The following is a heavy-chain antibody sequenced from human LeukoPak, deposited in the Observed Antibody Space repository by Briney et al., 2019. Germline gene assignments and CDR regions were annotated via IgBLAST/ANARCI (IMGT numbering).Heavy chain of an antibody. Sequence: GESLRLSCAASGFTFSSYSMTWVRQAPGKGLEWVSSISSSSIYIYYADSVKGRFTISRDNAKNSLYLQMNSLRDEDTAVYYCARGGQGNWPTPFDYWGQGTLVTVSS. CDR3: ARGGQGNWPTPFDY. J-gene: IGHJ4*02. D-gene: IGHD1-1*01. CDR2: ISSSSIYI. V-gene: IGHV3-21*01. CDR1: GFTFSSYS.